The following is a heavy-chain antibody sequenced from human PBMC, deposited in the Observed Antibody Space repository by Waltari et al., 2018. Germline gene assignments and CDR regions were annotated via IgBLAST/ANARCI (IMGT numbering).Heavy chain of an antibody. CDR1: GGSFSGYY. CDR3: ARQNYYDSSGYYYYYYYGMDV. D-gene: IGHD3-22*01. CDR2: INHSGST. Sequence: QVQLQQWGAGLLKPSETLSLTCAVYGGSFSGYYWSWIRQPPGTGLEWIGEINHSGSTNYNPSLKSRVTISVDTSKNQFSLKLSSVTAADTAVYYCARQNYYDSSGYYYYYYYGMDVWGQGTTVTVSS. J-gene: IGHJ6*02. V-gene: IGHV4-34*01.